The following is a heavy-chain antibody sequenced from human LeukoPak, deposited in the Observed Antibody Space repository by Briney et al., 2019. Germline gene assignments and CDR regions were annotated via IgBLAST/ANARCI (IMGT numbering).Heavy chain of an antibody. CDR3: AREATWGEWYFDH. D-gene: IGHD3-3*01. Sequence: GRTLRLSCVASGITFSRHGMDWVRQAPGKGLEWVAVIADDGGVKQYADSVKGRFTVSRDNSKSTLYLQMNGLSVEDTAIYYCAREATWGEWYFDHWGQGTPVTVSS. V-gene: IGHV3-30*03. J-gene: IGHJ4*02. CDR2: IADDGGVK. CDR1: GITFSRHG.